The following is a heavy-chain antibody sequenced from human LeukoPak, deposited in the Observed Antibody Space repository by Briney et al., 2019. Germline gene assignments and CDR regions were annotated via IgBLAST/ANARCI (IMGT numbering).Heavy chain of an antibody. Sequence: GGSLRLSCAASGFTFSSYSMNWVRQAPGKGLEWVANIKQDGSEKYYVDSVKGRFTISRDNAKNSLYLQMNSLRAEDTAVYYCARVRQQLVRGFEYWGQGTLVTVSS. V-gene: IGHV3-7*01. CDR2: IKQDGSEK. CDR1: GFTFSSYS. J-gene: IGHJ4*02. CDR3: ARVRQQLVRGFEY. D-gene: IGHD6-13*01.